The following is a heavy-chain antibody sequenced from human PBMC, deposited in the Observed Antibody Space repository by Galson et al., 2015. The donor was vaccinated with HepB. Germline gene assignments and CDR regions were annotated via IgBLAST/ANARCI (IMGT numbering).Heavy chain of an antibody. CDR1: GYTFTSYG. CDR2: ISAYNGNT. CDR3: ARDRRGSRVPGEYFDY. J-gene: IGHJ4*02. D-gene: IGHD1-26*01. Sequence: SVKVSCKASGYTFTSYGISWVRQAPGQGLEWMGWISAYNGNTNYAQKLQGRVTMTTDTSTSTAYMELRSLRSDDTAVYYCARDRRGSRVPGEYFDYWGQGTLVTVSS. V-gene: IGHV1-18*01.